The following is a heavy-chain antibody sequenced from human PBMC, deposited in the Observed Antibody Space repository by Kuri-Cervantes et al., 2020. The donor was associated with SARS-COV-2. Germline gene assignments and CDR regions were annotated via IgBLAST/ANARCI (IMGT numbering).Heavy chain of an antibody. V-gene: IGHV3-21*01. D-gene: IGHD3-16*01. CDR3: ASLLNGGGAHLYYFYMDA. J-gene: IGHJ6*03. CDR2: ISSSSSYI. Sequence: GESLKISCAASGFTFSSYWMHWVRQAPGKGLEWVSSISSSSSYIYYADSVKGRFTISRDNAKNSLYLQMNSLRAEDTAVYYCASLLNGGGAHLYYFYMDAWGKGTSVTVSS. CDR1: GFTFSSYW.